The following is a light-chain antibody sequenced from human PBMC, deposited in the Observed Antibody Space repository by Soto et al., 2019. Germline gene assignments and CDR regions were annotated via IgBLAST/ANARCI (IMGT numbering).Light chain of an antibody. CDR2: DVT. V-gene: IGLV2-11*01. Sequence: QSALTQPRSVSGSPGQSVTISCTGTSSDVGGGNYVSWYQHHPGKAPRLMIYDVTKRPSGVPGRFSGSKSGNTASLTVSGLQAEDEADYYCCSYAGGYTWVFGGGTKLTVL. CDR3: CSYAGGYTWV. J-gene: IGLJ3*02. CDR1: SSDVGGGNY.